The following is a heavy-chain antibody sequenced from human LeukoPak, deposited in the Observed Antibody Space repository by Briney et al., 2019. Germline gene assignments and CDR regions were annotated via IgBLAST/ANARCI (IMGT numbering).Heavy chain of an antibody. D-gene: IGHD7-27*01. V-gene: IGHV3-7*01. J-gene: IGHJ4*02. Sequence: PGGSLRLSCAASGFTFSSYAMSWVRQAPGRGLEWVAIIRPDANDGSYVDSVKGRFTISRDNAKNSLYLQVHSLGAEDTAVYFCARADWGSIDYWGQGALVTVSS. CDR3: ARADWGSIDY. CDR1: GFTFSSYA. CDR2: IRPDANDG.